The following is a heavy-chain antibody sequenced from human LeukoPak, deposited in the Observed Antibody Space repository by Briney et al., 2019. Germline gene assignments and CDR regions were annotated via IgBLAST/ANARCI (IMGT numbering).Heavy chain of an antibody. Sequence: SVKVSCKPSGGTFSSYAISWVRQAPGQGLEWMGGIIPIFGTANYAQKLQGRVTITTDESTSTAYMELSSLRSEDTAVYYCARHCSSSSCYKGDAFDYWGQGTLVTVSS. CDR1: GGTFSSYA. CDR3: ARHCSSSSCYKGDAFDY. J-gene: IGHJ4*02. D-gene: IGHD2-2*01. CDR2: IIPIFGTA. V-gene: IGHV1-69*05.